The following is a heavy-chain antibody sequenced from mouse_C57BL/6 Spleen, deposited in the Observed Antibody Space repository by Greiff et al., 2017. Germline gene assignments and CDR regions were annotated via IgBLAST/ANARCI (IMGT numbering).Heavy chain of an antibody. Sequence: VHLVESRAELVRPGASVTLSCKASGYTFTDYEMHWVKQTPVHGLEWIGAIDPETGGTAYNQKFKGKAILTADKSSSTAYMELRSLTSEDSAVYYCTRSLYYSNSWSAYWGQGTLVTVSA. CDR2: IDPETGGT. V-gene: IGHV1-15*01. J-gene: IGHJ3*01. CDR1: GYTFTDYE. D-gene: IGHD2-5*01. CDR3: TRSLYYSNSWSAY.